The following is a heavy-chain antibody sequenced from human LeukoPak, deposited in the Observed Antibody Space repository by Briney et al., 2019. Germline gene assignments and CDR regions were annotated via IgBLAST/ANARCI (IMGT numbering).Heavy chain of an antibody. CDR1: GGSIGSGYY. J-gene: IGHJ5*02. CDR2: IHYGGTT. V-gene: IGHV4-39*01. CDR3: ARHYGP. Sequence: SETLSLTCTVSGGSIGSGYYWAWIRPPPGKGLEWIGSIHYGGTTHYNPSLQSRVTISADTSKNQFALDLRSVTAADTAVYYCARHYGPWGQGTLVTVSS. D-gene: IGHD3-10*01.